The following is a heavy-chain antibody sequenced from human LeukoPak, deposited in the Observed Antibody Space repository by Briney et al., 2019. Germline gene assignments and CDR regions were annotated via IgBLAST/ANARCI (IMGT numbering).Heavy chain of an antibody. D-gene: IGHD6-13*01. Sequence: GGSLRLSCAASGFTFSSYSMNWVRQAPGKGLEWVSSISSSSAYIYYADSMKGRFTISRDNAKNSLFLQMNSLRAEDTAVYYCAKGGVSDRGSWYGDYFDYWGQGTLVTVSS. J-gene: IGHJ4*02. CDR1: GFTFSSYS. CDR3: AKGGVSDRGSWYGDYFDY. V-gene: IGHV3-21*01. CDR2: ISSSSAYI.